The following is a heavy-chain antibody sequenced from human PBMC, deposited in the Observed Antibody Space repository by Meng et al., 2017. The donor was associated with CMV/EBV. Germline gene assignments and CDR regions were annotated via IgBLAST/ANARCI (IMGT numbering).Heavy chain of an antibody. Sequence: GESLKISCAASGFTFSSYAMHWVRQAPGKGLEWVAVISYDGSNKYYADSVKGRFTISRDNSKNTLYLQMNSLRAEDTAVYYCARDRGLHYYDKVPSRLVGWFDPWGQGTLVTVSS. J-gene: IGHJ5*02. CDR3: ARDRGLHYYDKVPSRLVGWFDP. CDR2: ISYDGSNK. V-gene: IGHV3-30-3*01. D-gene: IGHD3-22*01. CDR1: GFTFSSYA.